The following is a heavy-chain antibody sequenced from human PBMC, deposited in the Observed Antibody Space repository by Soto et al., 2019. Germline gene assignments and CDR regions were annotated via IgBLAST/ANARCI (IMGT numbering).Heavy chain of an antibody. Sequence: PGGCLRLSCAASGFTFSRYSMNWVRQAAGKGLEWVSSISSTTNYIYYGDSMKGRFTVSRDNAKNSVYLDMNSLSAEDTAVYYCARESEDLTSNFDYWGQGTLVTVSS. V-gene: IGHV3-21*01. J-gene: IGHJ4*02. CDR3: ARESEDLTSNFDY. CDR1: GFTFSRYS. CDR2: ISSTTNYI.